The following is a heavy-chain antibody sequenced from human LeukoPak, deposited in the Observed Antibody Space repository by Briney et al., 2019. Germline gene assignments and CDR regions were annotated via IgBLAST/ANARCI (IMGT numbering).Heavy chain of an antibody. D-gene: IGHD3-16*01. CDR2: ISGTGGST. CDR3: AKVSLGDDY. J-gene: IGHJ4*02. CDR1: GFIFNTYA. Sequence: GGCLRLSCSASGFIFNTYAMSWLRQAPGRGLEWVSAISGTGGSTYYADSVKGRFTISRDNSKNTLYLQMNSLRAEDTAVYYCAKVSLGDDYWGQGTLVTVSS. V-gene: IGHV3-23*01.